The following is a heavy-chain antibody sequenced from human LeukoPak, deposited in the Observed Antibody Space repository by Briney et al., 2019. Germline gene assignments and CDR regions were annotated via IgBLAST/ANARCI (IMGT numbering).Heavy chain of an antibody. CDR1: GGSISSGDYY. CDR3: ASSHFGVAEYYFDY. CDR2: ISSSGSTI. Sequence: PSETLSLTCTVSGGSISSGDYYWSWIRQAPGKGLEWVSYISSSGSTIYYADSVKGRFTISRDNAKNSLYLQMNSLRAEDTAVYYCASSHFGVAEYYFDYWGQGTLVTVSS. V-gene: IGHV3-11*04. D-gene: IGHD3-3*01. J-gene: IGHJ4*02.